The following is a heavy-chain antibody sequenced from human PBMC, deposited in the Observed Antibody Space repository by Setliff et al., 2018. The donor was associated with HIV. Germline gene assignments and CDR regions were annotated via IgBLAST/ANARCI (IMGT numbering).Heavy chain of an antibody. CDR3: ARTTLTIFGVVIPDY. D-gene: IGHD3-3*01. V-gene: IGHV1-18*01. J-gene: IGHJ4*02. Sequence: ASVKVSCKASGYTFTSYGISWVRQAPGQGLEWMGWISAYNGNTNYAQKLQGRVTMTTDTSTSTAYMELRSLRSDDTAVYYCARTTLTIFGVVIPDYWGQGTLVTVSS. CDR1: GYTFTSYG. CDR2: ISAYNGNT.